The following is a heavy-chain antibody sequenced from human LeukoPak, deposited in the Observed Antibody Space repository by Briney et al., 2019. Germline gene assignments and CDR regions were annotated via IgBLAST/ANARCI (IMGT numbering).Heavy chain of an antibody. CDR2: IYYSGST. CDR3: ARGHRYYGSGSPDAFDI. Sequence: SQTLSLTCTVSGGSISSGGYYWSWIRQHPGKGLEWIGYIYYSGSTYYNPSLKSRVTISVDTSKNQFSLKLSSVTAADTAVYYCARGHRYYGSGSPDAFDIWGQGTMVTVSS. J-gene: IGHJ3*02. V-gene: IGHV4-31*03. CDR1: GGSISSGGYY. D-gene: IGHD3-10*01.